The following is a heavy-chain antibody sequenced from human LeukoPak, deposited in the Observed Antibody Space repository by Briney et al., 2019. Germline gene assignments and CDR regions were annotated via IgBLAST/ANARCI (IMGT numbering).Heavy chain of an antibody. V-gene: IGHV3-66*01. Sequence: GGSLRLSFAASGFTVSGYYMSWVRPAPGRGLEWVSILYSGYTSYYADSVKGRFTISRDNSKNTLFLQMNSLRAEDTAVYYCARGMVVTHFDYWGQGTLVTVSS. CDR3: ARGMVVTHFDY. J-gene: IGHJ4*02. CDR1: GFTVSGYY. CDR2: LYSGYTS. D-gene: IGHD2-15*01.